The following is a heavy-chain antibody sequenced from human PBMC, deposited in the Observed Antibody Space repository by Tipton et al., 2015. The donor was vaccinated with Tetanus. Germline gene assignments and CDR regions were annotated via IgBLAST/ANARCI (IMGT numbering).Heavy chain of an antibody. Sequence: TLFLTCTVSGGSINSPDYSWGWIRQPPGKGLEWIGYIYQSGSTSYNPSLATRVTITADKSKNQFSLNLRSVTAADTAVYYCARDRGQQFASDWFDPWGQGTLVTVSS. CDR3: ARDRGQQFASDWFDP. CDR2: IYQSGST. J-gene: IGHJ5*02. D-gene: IGHD1-26*01. CDR1: GGSINSPDYS. V-gene: IGHV4-30-2*01.